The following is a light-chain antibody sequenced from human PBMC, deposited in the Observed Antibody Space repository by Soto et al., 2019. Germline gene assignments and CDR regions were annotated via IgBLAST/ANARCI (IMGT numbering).Light chain of an antibody. Sequence: DIQMTQSPSSLSASVGDRVTITCQASQHISTYLNWFQQKPGKAPELLIYDASNLVPGVPSRFSGSGSGTDFTFTISSLQTEDIATYDCQQYDDLPPTFGRGTKVDIK. CDR2: DAS. CDR3: QQYDDLPPT. CDR1: QHISTY. J-gene: IGKJ3*01. V-gene: IGKV1-33*01.